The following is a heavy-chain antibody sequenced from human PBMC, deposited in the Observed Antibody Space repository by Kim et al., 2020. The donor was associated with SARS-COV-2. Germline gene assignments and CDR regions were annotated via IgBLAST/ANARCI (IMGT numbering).Heavy chain of an antibody. CDR1: GGSISSGGYY. CDR3: ARVLTSSLYPRWFDP. CDR2: IYYSGST. J-gene: IGHJ5*02. V-gene: IGHV4-31*03. Sequence: SETLSLTCTVSGGSISSGGYYWSWIRQHPGRGLEWIGYIYYSGSTYYNPSLKSRVTISVDTSKNQFSLKLSSVTAADTAVYYCARVLTSSLYPRWFDPWGQGTLVTVSS. D-gene: IGHD3-16*01.